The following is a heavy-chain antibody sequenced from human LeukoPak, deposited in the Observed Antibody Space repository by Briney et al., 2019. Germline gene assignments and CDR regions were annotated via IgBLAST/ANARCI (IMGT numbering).Heavy chain of an antibody. J-gene: IGHJ4*02. Sequence: GSLRLSCAASGFTFSSYAMSWVRQAPGKGLEWGSAISGSGGSTYYADSGRGGFTISRDNSKNTLYLQMNSLEAENTAVNSLAKDDDTLIVVVPTAYWGPGTLVNGSS. CDR1: GFTFSSYA. CDR2: ISGSGGST. V-gene: IGHV3-23*01. CDR3: AKDDDTLIVVVPTAY. D-gene: IGHD3-22*01.